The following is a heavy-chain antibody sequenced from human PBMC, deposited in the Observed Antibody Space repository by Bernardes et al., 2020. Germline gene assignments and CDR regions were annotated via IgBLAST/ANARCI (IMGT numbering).Heavy chain of an antibody. J-gene: IGHJ3*01. Sequence: GGSLRLSCAASGFTFVDYTMHWVRQVPGKGLEWVSLVSWDGGTTNYADSVKGRFIISRDSSRNTVHLQMDSLRKEDTALYYCATERQSLTVFGVGHDAFDFWGQGTMVTVSS. CDR1: GFTFVDYT. V-gene: IGHV3-43*01. D-gene: IGHD3-3*01. CDR3: ATERQSLTVFGVGHDAFDF. CDR2: VSWDGGTT.